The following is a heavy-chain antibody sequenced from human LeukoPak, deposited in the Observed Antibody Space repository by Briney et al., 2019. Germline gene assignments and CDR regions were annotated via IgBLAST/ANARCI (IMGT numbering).Heavy chain of an antibody. V-gene: IGHV1-2*02. CDR1: GYTFTGYY. D-gene: IGHD3-10*01. J-gene: IGHJ3*02. CDR3: ARDGLWFGESEAFDI. Sequence: ASVKVSCKASGYTFTGYYMHWVRQAPGQGLEWMGWINPNSGGTNYAQKFQGRVTMTRDTSISTAYMELSRLRSDDTAVYYCARDGLWFGESEAFDIWGQGTMVTVSS. CDR2: INPNSGGT.